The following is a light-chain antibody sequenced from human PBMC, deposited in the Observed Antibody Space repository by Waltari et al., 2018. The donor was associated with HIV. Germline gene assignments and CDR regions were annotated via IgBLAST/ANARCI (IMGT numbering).Light chain of an antibody. V-gene: IGKV2D-29*01. CDR2: EAS. Sequence: EIVMTQTPLSLSVTPEQPASISCKSTQSLLHSDGKTYLYWYLQKPGQPPQFLISEASNRVSGVPDKFSGSGSGTEFTLKISRVEAEDVGVYYCMQGIQVPITFGQGTRLEIK. CDR3: MQGIQVPIT. CDR1: QSLLHSDGKTY. J-gene: IGKJ5*01.